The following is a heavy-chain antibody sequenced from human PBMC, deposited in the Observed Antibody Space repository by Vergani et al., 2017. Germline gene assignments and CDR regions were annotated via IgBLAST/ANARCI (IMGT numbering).Heavy chain of an antibody. CDR3: VKDAGIYKNFCDS. CDR1: GFTFSTYA. D-gene: IGHD1-26*01. Sequence: EVQLLESGGSLKQPGGSVRLSCAASGFTFSTYAMHWVRQAPGKGLEWDSAITGGGGSTYYADSFKGRFIISRDNSRDTLYLQMNSLRPEDTATYYCVKDAGIYKNFCDSWGQGTLVTVSS. V-gene: IGHV3-23*01. J-gene: IGHJ4*02. CDR2: ITGGGGST.